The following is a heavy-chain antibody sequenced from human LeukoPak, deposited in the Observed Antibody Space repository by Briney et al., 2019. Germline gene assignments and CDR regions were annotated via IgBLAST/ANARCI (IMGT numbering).Heavy chain of an antibody. CDR2: IRTSGGVV. V-gene: IGHV3-48*02. Sequence: SGGSLRLSCAASGFTFTSYTMNWVRQAPGKGLEWISYIRTSGGVVSYTDSVRGQFTISTDSAKNSLYLQMNSLRDDDTAVYYCVRDQFYAFDVWGQGTMVTVSS. CDR3: VRDQFYAFDV. J-gene: IGHJ3*01. CDR1: GFTFTSYT.